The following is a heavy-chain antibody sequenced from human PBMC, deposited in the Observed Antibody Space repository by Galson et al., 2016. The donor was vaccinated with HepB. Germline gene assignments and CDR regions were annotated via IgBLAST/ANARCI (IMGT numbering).Heavy chain of an antibody. D-gene: IGHD1-26*01. Sequence: PALVKPTQTLTLTCTFSGFSLSTSGVGVGWIRQPPGKAPEWLALIYWSDDKYYNPSLKSRLTITKDTPKNQVVLIMTDMDPVDIATYYCARHKKWGSYWMFYYGMDVWGQGTTVTVSS. J-gene: IGHJ6*02. CDR2: IYWSDDK. V-gene: IGHV2-5*01. CDR3: ARHKKWGSYWMFYYGMDV. CDR1: GFSLSTSGVG.